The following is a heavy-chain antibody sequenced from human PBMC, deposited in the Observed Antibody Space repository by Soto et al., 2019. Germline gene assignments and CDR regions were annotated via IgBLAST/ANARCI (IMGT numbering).Heavy chain of an antibody. CDR1: GFTFSSYA. Sequence: VQLLESGGGLVQTGGSLRLSCAASGFTFSSYAMKWVRQAPGKGLEWVSLIGESGTPTYYAESVKGRFTISRENSGNTLCLEMYSLRAEDTAVYYCARYIPGVRYYGMDVWGRGTTVTVSS. V-gene: IGHV3-23*01. CDR3: ARYIPGVRYYGMDV. D-gene: IGHD2-2*01. J-gene: IGHJ6*02. CDR2: IGESGTPT.